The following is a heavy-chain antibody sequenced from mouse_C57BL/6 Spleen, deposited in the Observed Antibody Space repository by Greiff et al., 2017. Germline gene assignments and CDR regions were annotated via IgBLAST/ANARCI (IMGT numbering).Heavy chain of an antibody. Sequence: QVQLQQPGAELVKPGASVKLSCKASGYTFTSYWMQWVKQRPGQGLEWIGEIDPSDSYTNYNQKFKGKATLTVDTSSSTAYMQLSSLTSEDSAVYYCARCYDGYHYAMVYWGQGTSVTVSS. CDR2: IDPSDSYT. CDR1: GYTFTSYW. CDR3: ARCYDGYHYAMVY. J-gene: IGHJ4*01. D-gene: IGHD2-3*01. V-gene: IGHV1-50*01.